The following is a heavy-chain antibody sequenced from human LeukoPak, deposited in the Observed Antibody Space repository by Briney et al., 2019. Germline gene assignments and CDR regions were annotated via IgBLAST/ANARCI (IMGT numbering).Heavy chain of an antibody. CDR3: ATLGLGVVPAVSHTERNTNWFDP. CDR1: GYTLTELS. Sequence: ASVKDSCKVSGYTLTELSMHWVRQAPGKGLEWMGGFDPEDGETIYAQKFQGRVTMTEDTSTDTAYMELSSLRSEDTAVYYCATLGLGVVPAVSHTERNTNWFDPWGQGTLVTVSS. J-gene: IGHJ5*02. CDR2: FDPEDGET. V-gene: IGHV1-24*01. D-gene: IGHD2-2*01.